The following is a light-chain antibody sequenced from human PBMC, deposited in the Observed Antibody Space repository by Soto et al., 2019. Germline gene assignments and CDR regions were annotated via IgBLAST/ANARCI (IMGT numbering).Light chain of an antibody. Sequence: DIQMTQSPASLSVSPGERATLACRASQSVSIHLAWYQQKPGKAPRLLIHDATTRPTGIPARFSGSGSGTHFTLTISSLQPEDFATYYCQQNNRTPRTFGQGTKVEIK. J-gene: IGKJ1*01. CDR3: QQNNRTPRT. CDR1: QSVSIH. CDR2: DAT. V-gene: IGKV3-15*01.